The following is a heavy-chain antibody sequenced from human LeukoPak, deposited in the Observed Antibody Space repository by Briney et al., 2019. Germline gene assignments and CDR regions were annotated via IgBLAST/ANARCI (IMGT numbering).Heavy chain of an antibody. CDR2: IYHSGSS. J-gene: IGHJ4*02. CDR1: GASISSDY. V-gene: IGHV4-59*01. Sequence: AETLSLTCTVSGASISSDYWSWVRQPPGKGLEWIGYIYHSGSSNYNPSLKSRVTMSVDTSKNQFSLKLISVTAADTAVYYCARYLRIEGKYYSDHWGQGTLVTVSS. D-gene: IGHD1-26*01. CDR3: ARYLRIEGKYYSDH.